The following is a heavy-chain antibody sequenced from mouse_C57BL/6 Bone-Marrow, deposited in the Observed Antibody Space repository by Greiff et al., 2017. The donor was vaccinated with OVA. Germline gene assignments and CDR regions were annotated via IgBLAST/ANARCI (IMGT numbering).Heavy chain of an antibody. CDR1: GYTFTSYG. D-gene: IGHD1-1*01. Sequence: VQLQESGAELARPGASVKLSCKASGYTFTSYGISWVKQRTGQGLEWIGEIYPRSGNTYYNEKFKGKATLTADKSSSTAYMELRSLTSEDSAVYFCARGGYGHYYAMDYRGQGTSVTVSS. CDR2: IYPRSGNT. J-gene: IGHJ4*01. V-gene: IGHV1-81*01. CDR3: ARGGYGHYYAMDY.